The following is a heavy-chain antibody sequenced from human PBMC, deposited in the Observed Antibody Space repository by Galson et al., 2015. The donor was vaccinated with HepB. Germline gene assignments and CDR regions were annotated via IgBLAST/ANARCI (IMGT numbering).Heavy chain of an antibody. CDR3: AKDQTTVIPYFDN. CDR1: GFTFSNYA. J-gene: IGHJ4*02. V-gene: IGHV3-23*01. CDR2: ISGGGIRT. D-gene: IGHD4-11*01. Sequence: SLRLSCAASGFTFSNYAMSWVRQAPGKGLEWVSGISGGGIRTYYADSVKGRFTISRDNSKNTLYLQMTNLRAEDTAVYYCAKDQTTVIPYFDNWGQGTVVTVSS.